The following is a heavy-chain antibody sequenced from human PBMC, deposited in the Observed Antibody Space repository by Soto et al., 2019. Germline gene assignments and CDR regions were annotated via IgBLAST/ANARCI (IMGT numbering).Heavy chain of an antibody. J-gene: IGHJ6*02. Sequence: QVQLQESGPGLVKPSETLSLTCTVSGASMSGNYWTWIRKAPGKGLEWIGYAYYSGTTNYNPSLKSRLTISVDTSKSQFSLKLTSMTAADTAVYYCARASMTTIAMDVWGRGTTVNVSS. D-gene: IGHD4-17*01. CDR1: GASMSGNY. CDR3: ARASMTTIAMDV. CDR2: AYYSGTT. V-gene: IGHV4-59*01.